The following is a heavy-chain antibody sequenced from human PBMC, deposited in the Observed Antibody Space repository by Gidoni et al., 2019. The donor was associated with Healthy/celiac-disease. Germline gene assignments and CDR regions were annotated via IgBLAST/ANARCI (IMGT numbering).Heavy chain of an antibody. V-gene: IGHV3-9*01. D-gene: IGHD6-13*01. CDR1: GFTFDDYA. J-gene: IGHJ4*02. Sequence: EVQLVESGYGVVQHGRSLRRCCASSGFTFDDYAMHWVRPAPGKGLEWVSGISWNSGSIGYADSVKGRFTISRDNAKNSLYLQMNSLRAEDTAVYYCAKGIAAAGTLFDYWGQGTLVTVSS. CDR2: ISWNSGSI. CDR3: AKGIAAAGTLFDY.